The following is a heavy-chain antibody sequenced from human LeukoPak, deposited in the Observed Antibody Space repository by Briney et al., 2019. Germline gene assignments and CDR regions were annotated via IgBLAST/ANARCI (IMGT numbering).Heavy chain of an antibody. CDR1: XXTFXXXG. V-gene: IGHV3-30*02. J-gene: IGHJ6*03. Sequence: CAXSXXTFXXXGMHWVRQAPGKGLEGVAFIRYDGSNKYYADSVKGRFTISRDNAKNSLYMQMNRLRDEDTAVYYCXXXXXXXXXXYRLLYYYYMDVWGNGTTVTISS. D-gene: IGHD3-16*02. CDR3: XXXXXXXXXXYRLLYYYYMDV. CDR2: IRYDGSNK.